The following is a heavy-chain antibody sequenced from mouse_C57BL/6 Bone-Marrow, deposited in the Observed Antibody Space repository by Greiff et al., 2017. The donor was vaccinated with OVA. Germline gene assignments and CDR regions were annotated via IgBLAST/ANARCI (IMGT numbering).Heavy chain of an antibody. Sequence: VQLQQSGAELVKPGASVKISCKASGYAFSSYWMNWVKQRPGKGLEWIGQIYPGDGATNYNGKFKGKATLTADKSSSTAYMQLSSLTSEDSAVYFCASSDYYGSSQNYFYYWGQGTTLTVSS. CDR3: ASSDYYGSSQNYFYY. J-gene: IGHJ2*01. CDR2: IYPGDGAT. CDR1: GYAFSSYW. V-gene: IGHV1-80*01. D-gene: IGHD1-1*01.